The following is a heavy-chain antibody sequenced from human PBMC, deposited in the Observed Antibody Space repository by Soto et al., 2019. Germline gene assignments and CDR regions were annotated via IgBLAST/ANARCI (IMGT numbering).Heavy chain of an antibody. J-gene: IGHJ5*02. CDR3: ARDRGAVAVPGWFDP. D-gene: IGHD6-19*01. Sequence: EVQLEESGGGLVKPGGSLRLSCGVSGFTFSSYSVNWVRQAPGKGLEWVSFISSSSYYIYYTDSVKGRFTISRDNAKNSLYLQMNSLRAEDTAIYFCARDRGAVAVPGWFDPWGQGTLVTVSS. CDR1: GFTFSSYS. CDR2: ISSSSYYI. V-gene: IGHV3-21*01.